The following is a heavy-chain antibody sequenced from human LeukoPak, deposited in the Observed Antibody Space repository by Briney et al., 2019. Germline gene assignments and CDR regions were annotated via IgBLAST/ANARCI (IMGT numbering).Heavy chain of an antibody. V-gene: IGHV3-48*01. CDR3: ARDYSWATVDY. D-gene: IGHD2-15*01. Sequence: PGGSLRLSCAASGFTSSNYSMIWIRQAPGKGLEWISYISSSGRIHYSDSVKGRFTISRDNAGNSLYLQMHSLRAEDTAVYYCARDYSWATVDYWGQGTLVTVSS. CDR2: ISSSGRI. CDR1: GFTSSNYS. J-gene: IGHJ4*02.